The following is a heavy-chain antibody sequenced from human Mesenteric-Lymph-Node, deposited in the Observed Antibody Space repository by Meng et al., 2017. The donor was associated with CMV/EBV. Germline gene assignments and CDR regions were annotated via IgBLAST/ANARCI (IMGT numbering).Heavy chain of an antibody. CDR3: AKSSGGRIIVVVPAATYYGMDV. CDR2: ISGSGGST. V-gene: IGHV3-23*01. D-gene: IGHD2-2*01. Sequence: GESLKISCAASGFTFSSYWMHWVRQAPGKGLEWVSAISGSGGSTYYADSVKGRFTISRDNSKNTLYLQMNSLRAEDTAVYYCAKSSGGRIIVVVPAATYYGMDVWGQGTTVTVSS. J-gene: IGHJ6*02. CDR1: GFTFSSYW.